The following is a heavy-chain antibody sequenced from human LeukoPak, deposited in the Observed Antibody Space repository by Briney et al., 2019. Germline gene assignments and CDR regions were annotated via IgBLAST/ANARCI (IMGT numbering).Heavy chain of an antibody. CDR1: GYTFTSYG. CDR3: ARDQDCSSTSCYVWFDP. Sequence: ASVKVSCKASGYTFTSYGISWVRQAPGQGLEWMGWISAYNGNTNYAQKLQGRVTMTRDTSISTAYMELSRLRSDDTAVYYCARDQDCSSTSCYVWFDPWGQGTLVTVSS. V-gene: IGHV1-18*01. D-gene: IGHD2-2*01. CDR2: ISAYNGNT. J-gene: IGHJ5*02.